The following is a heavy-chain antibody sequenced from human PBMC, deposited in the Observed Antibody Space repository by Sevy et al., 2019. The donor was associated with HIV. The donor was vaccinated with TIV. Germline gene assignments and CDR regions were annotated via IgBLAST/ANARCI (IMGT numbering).Heavy chain of an antibody. V-gene: IGHV3-7*01. Sequence: GGSLRLSCETSGFIFTDYWMSWVRQIPGKGLEWVATIKQDQSEKYYVDSVKGPFAISRDSAKKSVSLQMNGLRAEDTALYFCAREVGGFNWRPYYFDSWGQGTLVTVSS. D-gene: IGHD3-3*01. CDR1: GFIFTDYW. CDR2: IKQDQSEK. CDR3: AREVGGFNWRPYYFDS. J-gene: IGHJ4*02.